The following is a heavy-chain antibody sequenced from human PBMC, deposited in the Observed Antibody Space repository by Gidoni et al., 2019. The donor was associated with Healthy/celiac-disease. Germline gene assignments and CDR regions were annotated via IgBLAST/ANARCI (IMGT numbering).Heavy chain of an antibody. D-gene: IGHD6-19*01. J-gene: IGHJ3*02. CDR1: GFTVSSYW. Sequence: EVQLVESGGGLVQPGGSRRLSCAAYGFTVSSYWMSWVRQAPGKGLEWVANIKQDGSEKYYVDSVKGRFTISRDNAKNSLYLQMNSLRAEDTAVYYCARDSVAGHYDAFDIWGQGTMVTVSS. V-gene: IGHV3-7*04. CDR2: IKQDGSEK. CDR3: ARDSVAGHYDAFDI.